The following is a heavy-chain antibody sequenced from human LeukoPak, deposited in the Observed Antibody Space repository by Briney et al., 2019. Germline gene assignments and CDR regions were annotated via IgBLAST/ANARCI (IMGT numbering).Heavy chain of an antibody. Sequence: GRSLRVSCAASGFSFSDYVFHWVRQSPDKGLEWVALIGSNGSKKYYSDSVQGQFTISRDNSKNTLFLEMNSLRGDDSAVYYCARQMTTTRLFDSWGQGTLVIVSS. CDR3: ARQMTTTRLFDS. V-gene: IGHV3-30*04. CDR1: GFSFSDYV. CDR2: IGSNGSKK. D-gene: IGHD1-14*01. J-gene: IGHJ4*02.